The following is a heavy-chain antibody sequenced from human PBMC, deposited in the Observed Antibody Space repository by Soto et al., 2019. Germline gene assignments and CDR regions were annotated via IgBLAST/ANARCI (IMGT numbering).Heavy chain of an antibody. D-gene: IGHD6-13*01. CDR3: GAGQYFSDY. J-gene: IGHJ4*02. CDR1: GFTFSSYG. V-gene: IGHV3-30*03. CDR2: ISYDGSDK. Sequence: QVQLVESGGGVVQPGRSLRLSCAASGFTFSSYGMHWVRQAPGKGLEWVALISYDGSDKYYADSVKGRFTISRDNSKNXXXXXXXXXXXXXXXXYYCGAGQYFSDYWGQGTLVTVSS.